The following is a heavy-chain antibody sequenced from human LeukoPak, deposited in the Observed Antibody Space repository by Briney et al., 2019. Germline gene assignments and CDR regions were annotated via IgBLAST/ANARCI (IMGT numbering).Heavy chain of an antibody. CDR2: ISSDGSNE. Sequence: GRSLRLSCAVSGVTLSHYAMHWVRQATGKGLEWPAVISSDGSNENCADSVRGRFTVSRDNAQNTLYLQMNSLRLEDTAVYYCARAHSSGLYDYFDSWGQGTLVTVSS. CDR1: GVTLSHYA. CDR3: ARAHSSGLYDYFDS. J-gene: IGHJ4*02. D-gene: IGHD6-19*01. V-gene: IGHV3-30-3*01.